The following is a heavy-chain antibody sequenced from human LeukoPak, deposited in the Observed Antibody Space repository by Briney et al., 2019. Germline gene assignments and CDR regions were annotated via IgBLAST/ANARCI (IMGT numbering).Heavy chain of an antibody. V-gene: IGHV1-18*01. CDR2: ISAYNGNT. Sequence: ASVKVSCKASGYTFTSYGISWVRQAPGQGLEWMGWISAYNGNTNYAQKLQGRVTMTTDTSTSTAYMELRSLRSDDTAVYYCARVSWLDYYDSSGYSDLNYYYYYMDVWGKGTTVTISS. J-gene: IGHJ6*03. D-gene: IGHD3-22*01. CDR1: GYTFTSYG. CDR3: ARVSWLDYYDSSGYSDLNYYYYYMDV.